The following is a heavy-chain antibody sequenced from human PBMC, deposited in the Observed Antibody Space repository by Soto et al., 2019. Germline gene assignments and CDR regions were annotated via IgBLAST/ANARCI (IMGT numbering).Heavy chain of an antibody. CDR3: ARGGSGPLRYYYGMDV. D-gene: IGHD6-19*01. CDR1: GYTFTSYG. V-gene: IGHV1-18*01. Sequence: GASVKVSCKASGYTFTSYGISWVRQAPGQGLEWMGWISAYNGNTNYAQKLQGRVTMTTDTSTSTAYMELRSLRSDDTAVYYCARGGSGPLRYYYGMDVWGQGTTVTVSS. J-gene: IGHJ6*02. CDR2: ISAYNGNT.